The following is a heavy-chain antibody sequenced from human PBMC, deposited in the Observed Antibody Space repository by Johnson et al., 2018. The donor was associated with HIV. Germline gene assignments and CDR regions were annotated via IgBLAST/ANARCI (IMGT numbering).Heavy chain of an antibody. D-gene: IGHD3-3*01. V-gene: IGHV3-7*05. Sequence: VQLVESGGGLVQPGGSLRLSCAASGFTFSSYWMSWVRQAPGKGLEWVANIKQDGSEKYYVDSVKGRFPNSRANAKNSLYLQMNSLRAEDTAVYYCATAPYYDFWSGPDAFDIWGQGTMVTVSS. CDR3: ATAPYYDFWSGPDAFDI. J-gene: IGHJ3*02. CDR1: GFTFSSYW. CDR2: IKQDGSEK.